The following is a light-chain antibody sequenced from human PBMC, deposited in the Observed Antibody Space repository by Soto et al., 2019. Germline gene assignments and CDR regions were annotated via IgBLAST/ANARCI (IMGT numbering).Light chain of an antibody. CDR1: NSEVGGYKY. V-gene: IGLV2-14*01. Sequence: QSALNKPASVSRSPGHSIAFSCPGNNSEVGGYKYVSWYQQLPGKAPKCVIFDVSNRPSGVSTRFSGSKSGNTASLTISGLQAEVEADYSSFSYRSTSARYVFGTGTKVPV. CDR2: DVS. J-gene: IGLJ1*01. CDR3: FSYRSTSARYV.